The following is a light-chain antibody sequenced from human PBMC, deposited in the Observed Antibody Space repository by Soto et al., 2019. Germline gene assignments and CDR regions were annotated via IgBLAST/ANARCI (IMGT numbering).Light chain of an antibody. CDR1: QSISSY. V-gene: IGKV1-39*01. Sequence: DIQMTQYPSSLSASVGDRVTITCRASQSISSYLNWYQQKPGKAPKLLIYAASSLQSGVPSRFSGSGSVTDFTLTISSLQHEDFATYYCQQSYSTRWTFGQGTKVEIK. CDR2: AAS. CDR3: QQSYSTRWT. J-gene: IGKJ1*01.